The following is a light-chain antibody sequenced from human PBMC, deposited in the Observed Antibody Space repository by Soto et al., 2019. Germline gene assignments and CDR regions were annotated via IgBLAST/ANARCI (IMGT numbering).Light chain of an antibody. CDR2: DAS. Sequence: IQMTQCPPSLSASVGDRVTITCQSTQDIRKYLNWYQQKPGKAPKLLIYDASSLETGVPSRFSGSGSGTDFTLTISSLQPEDFTTYYCQQYDIRPLIFGQGTRLEIK. CDR1: QDIRKY. CDR3: QQYDIRPLI. V-gene: IGKV1-33*01. J-gene: IGKJ5*01.